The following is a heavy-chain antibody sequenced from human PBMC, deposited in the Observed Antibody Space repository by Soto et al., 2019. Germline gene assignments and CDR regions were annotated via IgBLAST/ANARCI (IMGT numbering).Heavy chain of an antibody. Sequence: PSETLSLTSTVSGGSISSSSYYWGWIRQHPGKGLEWIGSIYYSGSTYYNPSLKSRVTISVDTSKNQFSLKLSSVTAADTAVYYCARLYYYDSSGYPSWGQGTLVTVSS. D-gene: IGHD3-22*01. J-gene: IGHJ5*02. CDR2: IYYSGST. CDR3: ARLYYYDSSGYPS. CDR1: GGSISSSSYY. V-gene: IGHV4-39*01.